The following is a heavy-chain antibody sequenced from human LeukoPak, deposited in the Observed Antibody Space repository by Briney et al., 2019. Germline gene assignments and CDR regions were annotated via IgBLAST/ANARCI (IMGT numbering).Heavy chain of an antibody. CDR1: GFTVSSNY. CDR3: ARSDYGDGLAFDI. Sequence: TGGSLRLSCAASGFTVSSNYMSWVRQAPGKGLEWVSVIYSGGSTYYADSVKGRFTISRDNSKNTPYLQMNSLRAEDTAVYYCARSDYGDGLAFDIWGHGTMVTVSS. D-gene: IGHD4-17*01. V-gene: IGHV3-53*01. J-gene: IGHJ3*02. CDR2: IYSGGST.